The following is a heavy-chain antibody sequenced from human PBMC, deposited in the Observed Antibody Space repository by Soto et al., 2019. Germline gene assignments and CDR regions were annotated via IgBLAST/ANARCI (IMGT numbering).Heavy chain of an antibody. D-gene: IGHD1-26*01. CDR3: ARDPRSGSYFYFDY. J-gene: IGHJ4*02. CDR1: GFTFSSYD. CDR2: IGTAGDT. Sequence: GGSLRLSCAASGFTFSSYDMHWVRQATGKGLEWVSAIGTAGDTYYPGSVKGRFTISRENAKNSLYLQMNSLRAGDTAVYYCARDPRSGSYFYFDYWGQGTLVTVSS. V-gene: IGHV3-13*01.